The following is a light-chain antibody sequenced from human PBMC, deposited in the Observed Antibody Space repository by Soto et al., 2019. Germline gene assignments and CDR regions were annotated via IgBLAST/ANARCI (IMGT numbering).Light chain of an antibody. CDR3: AAWDDRVSGSYV. J-gene: IGLJ1*01. CDR1: SSNIGSNY. CDR2: RNN. V-gene: IGLV1-47*01. Sequence: QSVLTQPPSASGTPGQRVTISCSGSSSNIGSNYVYWYQQLPGTAPKLLMYRNNKRPSGVPDRFSGSKSGTSASLAISGLRSDDEADYYCAAWDDRVSGSYVFGTGTKLTVL.